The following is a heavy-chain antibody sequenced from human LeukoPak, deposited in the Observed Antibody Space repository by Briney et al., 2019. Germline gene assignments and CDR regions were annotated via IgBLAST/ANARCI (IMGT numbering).Heavy chain of an antibody. D-gene: IGHD3-10*01. V-gene: IGHV4-59*01. CDR2: IYYSGST. CDR3: AREVVRGVLYYFDY. J-gene: IGHJ4*02. CDR1: GGSISSYY. Sequence: PSETLSLTCTVSGGSISSYYWSWIRQPPGKGLEWIGYIYYSGSTNYNPSLKSRVTILVDTSKNQFSLKLSSVTAADTAVYYCAREVVRGVLYYFDYWGQGTLVTVSS.